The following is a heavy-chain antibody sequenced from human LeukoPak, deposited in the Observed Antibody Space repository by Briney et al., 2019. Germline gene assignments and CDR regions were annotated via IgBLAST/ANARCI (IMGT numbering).Heavy chain of an antibody. CDR1: GFTFSSYA. CDR2: ISYDGSNK. Sequence: GGSLRLSCAASGFTFSSYAMHWVRQAPGKGLEWVAVISYDGSNKYYADSVKGRFTISRDNAKNSLYLQMNSLRAEDTALYYCAKEMYYYDSSGVDRYFDYWGQGTLVTVSS. J-gene: IGHJ4*02. V-gene: IGHV3-30-3*01. D-gene: IGHD3-22*01. CDR3: AKEMYYYDSSGVDRYFDY.